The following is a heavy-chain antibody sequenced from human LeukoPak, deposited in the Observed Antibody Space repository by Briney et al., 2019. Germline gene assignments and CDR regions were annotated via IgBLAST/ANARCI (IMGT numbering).Heavy chain of an antibody. CDR3: ARWYSSGWAFDY. CDR1: GGTISSYY. CDR2: IHYSGST. D-gene: IGHD6-19*01. J-gene: IGHJ4*02. V-gene: IGHV4-59*08. Sequence: SETLPLTCTVSGGTISSYYWNWIWQPPGKGLEWIGYIHYSGSTKYNPSLKSRVTISVDTSKNQFSLKLSSVTAADTAVYYCARWYSSGWAFDYWGQGTLVTVSS.